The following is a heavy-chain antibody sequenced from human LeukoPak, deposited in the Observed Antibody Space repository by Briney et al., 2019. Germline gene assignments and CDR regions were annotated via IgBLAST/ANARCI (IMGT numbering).Heavy chain of an antibody. CDR1: GGSVSTYQ. D-gene: IGHD6-19*01. Sequence: SETLSLTCSVSGGSVSTYQWSWIRQSPGKGPEWIGNVYKSGSTNYNPSLKSRVIISVDTSKNQFSLKLSSVTAAGPAAYYCARDGPQWLAAFDYWGQGTLVTVSS. CDR3: ARDGPQWLAAFDY. CDR2: VYKSGST. J-gene: IGHJ4*02. V-gene: IGHV4-59*02.